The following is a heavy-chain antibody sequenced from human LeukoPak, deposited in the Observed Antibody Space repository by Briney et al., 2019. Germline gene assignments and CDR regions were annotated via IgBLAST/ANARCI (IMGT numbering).Heavy chain of an antibody. CDR1: GGSISSYY. V-gene: IGHV4-59*08. D-gene: IGHD6-13*01. CDR2: IYYSGST. CDR3: ARLAWYSSSWSGAFDI. J-gene: IGHJ3*02. Sequence: PSETLSLTCTVSGGSISSYYWSWIRQPPGKGLEWIGYIYYSGSTNYNPSLKSRVTISVDTSKNQFSLKLSSVTAADTAVYYCARLAWYSSSWSGAFDIWGQGTMVTVSS.